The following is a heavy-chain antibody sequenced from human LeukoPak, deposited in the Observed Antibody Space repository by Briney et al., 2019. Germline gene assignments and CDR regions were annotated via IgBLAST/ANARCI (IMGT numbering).Heavy chain of an antibody. Sequence: SETLSLTCTVSGVSISSSSYYWGWIRQPPGKGLEWIGSIYYSGSTHYNPSLKSRVTISEDTSKNQFSLKLSSVTAADTAVYYCARSIVQQLGRFDYWGQGTLVTVSS. D-gene: IGHD6-6*01. CDR3: ARSIVQQLGRFDY. V-gene: IGHV4-39*07. J-gene: IGHJ4*02. CDR2: IYYSGST. CDR1: GVSISSSSYY.